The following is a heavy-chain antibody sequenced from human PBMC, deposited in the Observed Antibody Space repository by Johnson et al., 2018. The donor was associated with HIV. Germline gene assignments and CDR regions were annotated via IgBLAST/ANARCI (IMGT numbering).Heavy chain of an antibody. CDR2: IYSGGNT. CDR3: ARFDEGWTAFDI. V-gene: IGHV3-66*02. J-gene: IGHJ3*02. CDR1: GFTVSSNY. Sequence: VQLVESGGGLIQPGGSLRLSCAASGFTVSSNYMSWVRQAPGKGLEWVSVIYSGGNTYYTDSVQGRFTISRDNSKNTLYLQMNSLRAEDTAVYYCARFDEGWTAFDIWGQGTMVTVSS. D-gene: IGHD2-15*01.